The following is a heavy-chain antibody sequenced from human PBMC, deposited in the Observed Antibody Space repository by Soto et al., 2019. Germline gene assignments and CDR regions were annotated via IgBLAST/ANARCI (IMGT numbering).Heavy chain of an antibody. V-gene: IGHV3-23*01. Sequence: EVQLLESGGGLVQPGGSLRLSCVASGFTFSTYAMNWVRQAPGKGLEWVSVITGSGGSTYYADSVKGRFTISRDNSNDTLYVQLNSLRAEDTAVYYCAKAIGGYGAPLDYWGQGTGVTVSS. J-gene: IGHJ4*02. CDR2: ITGSGGST. CDR1: GFTFSTYA. CDR3: AKAIGGYGAPLDY. D-gene: IGHD5-12*01.